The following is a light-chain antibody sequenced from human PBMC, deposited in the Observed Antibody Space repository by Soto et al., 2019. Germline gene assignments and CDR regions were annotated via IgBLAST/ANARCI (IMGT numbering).Light chain of an antibody. CDR3: QKYNSAAWT. CDR2: AAS. J-gene: IGKJ1*01. V-gene: IGKV1-27*01. Sequence: DIQMTQSPSSLSASVGDRVTITCRARQGISYYLAWYQQKPGKAPTLLIYAASTLQSGVPFRFSGSGFGTDFTLTITSLQHEDVATFYCQKYNSAAWTFGQGIKVEI. CDR1: QGISYY.